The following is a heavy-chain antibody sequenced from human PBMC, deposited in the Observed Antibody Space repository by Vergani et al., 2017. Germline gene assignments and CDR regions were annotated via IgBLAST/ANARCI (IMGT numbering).Heavy chain of an antibody. Sequence: QVQLVQSGAEVKKPGASVKVSCKASGYTFTSYYMHWVRQAPGQGLEWMGIINPSGGSTSYAQKFQGRVTMTRDTSTSTVYMELSSLRSEDTAVYYCAKDPGPLGDGMDVWGQGTTVTVSS. V-gene: IGHV1-46*01. CDR1: GYTFTSYY. J-gene: IGHJ6*02. CDR3: AKDPGPLGDGMDV. CDR2: INPSGGST. D-gene: IGHD1-26*01.